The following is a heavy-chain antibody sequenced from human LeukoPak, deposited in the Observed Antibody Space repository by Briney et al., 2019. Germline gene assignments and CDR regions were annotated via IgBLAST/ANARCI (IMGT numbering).Heavy chain of an antibody. CDR2: INHSAST. Sequence: SETLSLTCAVYGGSFSGYYWSWIRQPPGKGLEWIGEINHSASTNYNPSLKSRVTISVDTSKNQFSLKLSSVTAADTAVYYCASIGGIGGGYPHWGQGTLVTVSS. CDR1: GGSFSGYY. D-gene: IGHD2-15*01. CDR3: ASIGGIGGGYPH. J-gene: IGHJ4*02. V-gene: IGHV4-34*01.